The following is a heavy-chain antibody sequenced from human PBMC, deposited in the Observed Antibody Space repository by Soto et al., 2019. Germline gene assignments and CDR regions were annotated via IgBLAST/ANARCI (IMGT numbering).Heavy chain of an antibody. CDR3: AREGVTGYPYYFDY. D-gene: IGHD3-9*01. CDR1: GFTFISYG. Sequence: GGSLRLSCAASGFTFISYGMHWVLQAPCKGLEWVAVIWYDGSNKYYADSVKGRFTISRDNSKNTLYLQMNSLRAEDTAVYYCAREGVTGYPYYFDYWGQGTLVTVSS. J-gene: IGHJ4*02. V-gene: IGHV3-33*01. CDR2: IWYDGSNK.